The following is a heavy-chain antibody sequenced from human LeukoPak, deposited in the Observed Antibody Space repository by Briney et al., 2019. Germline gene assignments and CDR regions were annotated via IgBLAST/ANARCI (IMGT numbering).Heavy chain of an antibody. CDR2: ISYDGSNK. CDR1: GFTLSSYA. Sequence: GGSLRLSCAASGFTLSSYAMSWVRQAPGKGLEWVAVISYDGSNKYYADSVKGRFTISRDNSKNTLYLQMNSLRAEDTAVYYCARGIGDYYDSSDPLSGGHAFDIWGQGTMVTVSS. CDR3: ARGIGDYYDSSDPLSGGHAFDI. V-gene: IGHV3-30-3*01. D-gene: IGHD3-22*01. J-gene: IGHJ3*02.